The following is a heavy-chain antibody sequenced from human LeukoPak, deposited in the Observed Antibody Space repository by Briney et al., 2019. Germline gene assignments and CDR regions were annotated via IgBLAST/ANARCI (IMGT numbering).Heavy chain of an antibody. CDR1: GFAFSTYA. CDR2: ISSNGGST. D-gene: IGHD3-10*01. Sequence: GGSLRLSCSASGFAFSTYAMHWVRQAPGKGLEYVSSISSNGGSTYYADSVKGRFTISRDNSKNTVYLQMSSLRAEDAAVYYCVKGPGSGSYYWGQGTLVIVSS. V-gene: IGHV3-64D*06. CDR3: VKGPGSGSYY. J-gene: IGHJ4*02.